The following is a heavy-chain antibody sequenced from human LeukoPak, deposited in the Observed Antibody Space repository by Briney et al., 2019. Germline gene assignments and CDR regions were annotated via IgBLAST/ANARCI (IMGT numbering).Heavy chain of an antibody. CDR2: INPSGGST. D-gene: IGHD2-15*01. J-gene: IGHJ5*02. V-gene: IGHV1-46*01. CDR3: ARDRWCSGGSCYSGGVGWFDP. CDR1: GYTFTSYY. Sequence: GASVKVSCKASGYTFTSYYMHWVRQAPGQGLEWMGIINPSGGSTSYAQKFQGRVTMTRDTSTSTVYMELSSLRSGDTAVYYCARDRWCSGGSCYSGGVGWFDPWGQGTLVTVSS.